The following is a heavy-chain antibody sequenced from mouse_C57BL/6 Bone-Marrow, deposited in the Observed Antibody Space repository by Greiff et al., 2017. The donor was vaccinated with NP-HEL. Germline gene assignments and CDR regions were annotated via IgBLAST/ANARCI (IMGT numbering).Heavy chain of an antibody. D-gene: IGHD4-1*02. Sequence: QVQLQQSGAELAKPGASVKLSCKASGYTFTSYWMHWVKQRPGQGLEWIGYINPSSGYTKYNQKFKDKATLNADKSSSTAYMQLSSLTYEDSAVYYCARYRASTGTRAMDYWGQGTSVTVSS. CDR1: GYTFTSYW. CDR2: INPSSGYT. V-gene: IGHV1-7*01. CDR3: ARYRASTGTRAMDY. J-gene: IGHJ4*01.